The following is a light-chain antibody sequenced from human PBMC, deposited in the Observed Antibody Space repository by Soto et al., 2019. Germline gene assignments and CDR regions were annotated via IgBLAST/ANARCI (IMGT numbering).Light chain of an antibody. J-gene: IGLJ3*02. CDR1: SSNIGAGYD. CDR3: QSYDSSLSGGV. Sequence: QSVLTQLPSVSGAPGQRVTMSCTGSSSNIGAGYDVHWYQKLPGTAPRLLISGNSNRPSGVPDRFSGSKSATSASLAITGLQAEDEADYYCQSYDSSLSGGVFGGGTKVTVL. V-gene: IGLV1-40*01. CDR2: GNS.